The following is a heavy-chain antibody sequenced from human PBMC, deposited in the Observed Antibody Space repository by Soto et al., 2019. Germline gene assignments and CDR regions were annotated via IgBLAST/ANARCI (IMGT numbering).Heavy chain of an antibody. D-gene: IGHD3-22*01. V-gene: IGHV3-21*01. CDR1: GFTLKTYW. Sequence: GGSLRLSCAVSGFTLKTYWMHWVRQAPGKGLEWVSSISSSSYIYYADSVKGRFTISRDNAKNSLYLQMNSLRADDTAVYYCARPPNYYDSRGYYGYWGQGTLVTVSS. J-gene: IGHJ4*02. CDR2: ISSSSYI. CDR3: ARPPNYYDSRGYYGY.